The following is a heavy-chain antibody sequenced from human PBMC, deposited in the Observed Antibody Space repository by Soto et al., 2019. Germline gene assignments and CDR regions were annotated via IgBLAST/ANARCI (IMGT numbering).Heavy chain of an antibody. Sequence: SETLSLTCTVSGGSISSGGYYWSWIRQHPGKGLEWIGYIYYSGSTYYNPSLKSRVTISVDTSKNQFSLKLSSVTAADTAVYYCARGEVELTANWFDPWGQGTLVTVSS. CDR3: ARGEVELTANWFDP. J-gene: IGHJ5*02. CDR2: IYYSGST. D-gene: IGHD1-7*01. V-gene: IGHV4-31*03. CDR1: GGSISSGGYY.